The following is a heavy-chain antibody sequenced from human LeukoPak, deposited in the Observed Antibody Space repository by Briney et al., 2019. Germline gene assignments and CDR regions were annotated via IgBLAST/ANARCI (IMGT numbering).Heavy chain of an antibody. CDR3: AREPAAGTAG. V-gene: IGHV3-20*04. CDR2: INWSGGST. Sequence: PGRSLRLSCAASGFTFSDYGMSWVRQAPGKGLEWVSGINWSGGSTAYADSVKGRFSISRDNAKNSLYLQMNSLRAEDTALYYCAREPAAGTAGWGHRTTVTVSS. D-gene: IGHD6-13*01. J-gene: IGHJ6*01. CDR1: GFTFSDYG.